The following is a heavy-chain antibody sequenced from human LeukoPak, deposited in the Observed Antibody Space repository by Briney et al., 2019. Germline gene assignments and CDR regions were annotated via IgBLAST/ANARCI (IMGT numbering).Heavy chain of an antibody. V-gene: IGHV3-33*06. CDR2: IWDDGSNK. CDR1: GVSGRSVG. J-gene: IGHJ4*02. Sequence: LRGSCGASGVSGRSVGLGWGRQAPGKGLEWVAVIWDDGSNKYYADFVKGRFTISRDNSKNTLYLQRNILRAEATAVYYCAKYSGNQGYRRSSHSDYRGQGTLVTVSS. CDR3: AKYSGNQGYRRSSHSDY. D-gene: IGHD6-6*01.